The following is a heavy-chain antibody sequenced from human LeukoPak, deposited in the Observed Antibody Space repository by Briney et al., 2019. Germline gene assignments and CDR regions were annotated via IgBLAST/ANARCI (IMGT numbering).Heavy chain of an antibody. CDR3: APLYGDLSYFDY. CDR1: GFTFSSYS. Sequence: GGSLRLSCAASGFTFSSYSMNWVRQAPGKGLEWVSYITSTSSAMHYADSVKGRFTISRDNAKNSLYLQMNSLRDEDTAVYYCAPLYGDLSYFDYWGQGTLVTVSS. J-gene: IGHJ4*02. V-gene: IGHV3-48*02. CDR2: ITSTSSAM. D-gene: IGHD4-17*01.